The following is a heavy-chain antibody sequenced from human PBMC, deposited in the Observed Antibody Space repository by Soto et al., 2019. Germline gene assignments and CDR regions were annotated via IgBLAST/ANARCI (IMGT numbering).Heavy chain of an antibody. D-gene: IGHD4-17*01. Sequence: ASVKVSCKASGYTFTSYGISWVRQAPGQGLEWMGWISAYNGNTNYAQKLQGRVTMTTDTSTSTAYMELRSLRSDDTAVYYCAREDKTTVPPVRYFDYWGQGTLVTVSS. CDR2: ISAYNGNT. CDR1: GYTFTSYG. J-gene: IGHJ4*02. CDR3: AREDKTTVPPVRYFDY. V-gene: IGHV1-18*01.